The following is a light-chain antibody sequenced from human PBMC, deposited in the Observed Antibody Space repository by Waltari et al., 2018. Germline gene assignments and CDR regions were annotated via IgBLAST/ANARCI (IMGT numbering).Light chain of an antibody. V-gene: IGLV3-10*01. J-gene: IGLJ1*01. Sequence: SYELTQPPSVSVSPGQTARITSSGDALPKKYAYWYQQKSGQAPVLVIYEDNKRPSEIPDRFSGSSSGTMATLTISGAQVEDEADYYCYSIDSSDDHYVFGTGTKVTVL. CDR1: ALPKKY. CDR3: YSIDSSDDHYV. CDR2: EDN.